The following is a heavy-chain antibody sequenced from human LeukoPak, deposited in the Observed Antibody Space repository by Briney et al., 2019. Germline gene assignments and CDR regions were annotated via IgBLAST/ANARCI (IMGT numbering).Heavy chain of an antibody. CDR2: IKADGSGK. V-gene: IGHV3-7*01. CDR1: GFTFSSYW. CDR3: ARDRGWQQFDY. Sequence: GGSLRLSCAASGFTFSSYWMSWVRQAPGKGLEWVANIKADGSGKYYVDSVRGRFSISRDNAKNSLYLELNSLRAEDTGVYFCARDRGWQQFDYWGQGTLVTVSS. D-gene: IGHD5-24*01. J-gene: IGHJ4*01.